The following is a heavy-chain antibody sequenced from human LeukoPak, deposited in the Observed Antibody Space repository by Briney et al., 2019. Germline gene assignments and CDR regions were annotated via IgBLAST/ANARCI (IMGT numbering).Heavy chain of an antibody. D-gene: IGHD2-2*01. CDR1: GFTFSSYS. V-gene: IGHV3-21*01. CDR2: ISSSSSYI. Sequence: GGSLRLSCAASGFTFSSYSMNWVRQAPGKGLEWVSYISSSSSYIYYADSVKGRFTISSDNDKNSLYLQMNSLRAEDTAVYYRSKCSSNSCPWGAFDIWGQGTMVTVSS. CDR3: SKCSSNSCPWGAFDI. J-gene: IGHJ3*02.